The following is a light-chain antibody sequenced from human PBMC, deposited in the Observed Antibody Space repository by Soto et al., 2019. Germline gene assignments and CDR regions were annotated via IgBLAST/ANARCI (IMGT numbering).Light chain of an antibody. V-gene: IGKV3-15*01. J-gene: IGKJ2*01. CDR3: QQYEKWLPYT. CDR1: QSVRNN. CDR2: SAS. Sequence: EILMTQSPATLSVSPGDRAILSCRASQSVRNNLAWFQQRPGQAPRLLIYSASTRATGIPARFSGSGSETEFTLTISSLQSEDFAVYYCQQYEKWLPYTFGQGTKLEIK.